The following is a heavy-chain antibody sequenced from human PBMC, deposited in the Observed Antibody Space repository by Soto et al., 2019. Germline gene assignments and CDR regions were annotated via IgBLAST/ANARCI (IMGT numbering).Heavy chain of an antibody. CDR2: ISYDGNT. J-gene: IGHJ4*02. D-gene: IGHD4-17*01. CDR3: ARDRLSGDLSFDY. CDR1: GFTFSSYA. Sequence: ASGFTFSSYAMHRVGQAPGKGLEWVAVISYDGNTKYSQKFQGRVTITRDTSASTAYMELSSLTSEDTAVYYCARDRLSGDLSFDYWGQGTLVTVSS. V-gene: IGHV1-3*01.